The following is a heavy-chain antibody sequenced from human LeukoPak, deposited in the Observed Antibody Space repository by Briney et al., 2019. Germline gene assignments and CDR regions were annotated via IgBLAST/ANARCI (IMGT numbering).Heavy chain of an antibody. J-gene: IGHJ4*02. CDR1: GYTFTGYY. CDR2: INPNSGGT. D-gene: IGHD3-10*01. V-gene: IGHV1-2*02. Sequence: GASVKVSCKASGYTFTGYYMHWVRQAPGQGLEWMGWINPNSGGTNYAQKFQGRVTMTRDTSISTAYMELSRLRSDDTAVYYCARDRVLLWFGELPQPFDYRGQGTLVTVPS. CDR3: ARDRVLLWFGELPQPFDY.